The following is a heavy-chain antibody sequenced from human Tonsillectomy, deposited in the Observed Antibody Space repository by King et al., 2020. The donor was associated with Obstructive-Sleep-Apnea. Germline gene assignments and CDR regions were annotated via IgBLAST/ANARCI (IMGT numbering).Heavy chain of an antibody. D-gene: IGHD3-22*01. V-gene: IGHV1-18*01. CDR3: AKNYYDSSGYYSSDTFDI. Sequence: QLVQSGAEVKKPGASVKVSCKASGYTFSSHCISWGRQAPGQGLDWMECISPDKCNTNSAQKFRVRVTMTTDTSTSTAYMELRGLGRDDTAVYYCAKNYYDSSGYYSSDTFDIWGQGTMVTVSS. CDR2: ISPDKCNT. J-gene: IGHJ3*02. CDR1: GYTFSSHC.